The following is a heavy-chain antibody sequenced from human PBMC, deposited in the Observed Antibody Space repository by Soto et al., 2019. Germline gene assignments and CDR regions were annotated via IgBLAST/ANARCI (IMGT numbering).Heavy chain of an antibody. V-gene: IGHV3-74*01. J-gene: IGHJ4*02. CDR1: GFTFSSYW. CDR2: IKTDGSIT. CDR3: TTSNLGVDF. Sequence: ELQLVESGGGLVQPGGSLRLSCAASGFTFSSYWMYWVRQAPGKGLVWVSRIKTDGSITSYADSVKGRFTVSRDNARDTLYLHMNSLRAEDTAVYYCTTSNLGVDFWGPGTLVTVSS. D-gene: IGHD2-15*01.